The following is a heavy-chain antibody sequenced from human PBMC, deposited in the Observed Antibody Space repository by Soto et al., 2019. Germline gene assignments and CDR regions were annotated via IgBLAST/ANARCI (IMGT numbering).Heavy chain of an antibody. CDR1: GGSISSGDYS. CDR2: IYYSGST. CDR3: ARGLLTTNDY. J-gene: IGHJ4*02. Sequence: SETLSLTCTVSGGSISSGDYSWSWIRQPPGKGLGWIGYIYYSGSTYYNPSLKSRVTISVDTSKNQFSLKLISVTAADTAVYYCARGLLTTNDYWGQGTQVTVS. V-gene: IGHV4-30-4*01. D-gene: IGHD3-22*01.